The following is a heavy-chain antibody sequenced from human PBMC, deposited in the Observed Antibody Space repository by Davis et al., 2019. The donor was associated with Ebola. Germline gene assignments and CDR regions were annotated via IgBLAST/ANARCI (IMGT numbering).Heavy chain of an antibody. CDR3: ARVGIYDAFDI. CDR2: INHSGST. D-gene: IGHD5-12*01. CDR1: GFTFSSYA. J-gene: IGHJ3*02. V-gene: IGHV4-34*01. Sequence: ESLKISCAASGFTFSSYAMSWVRQAPGKGLEWIGEINHSGSTNYNPSLKSRVTISVDTSKNQFSLKLSSVTAADTAVYYCARVGIYDAFDIWGQGTMVTVSS.